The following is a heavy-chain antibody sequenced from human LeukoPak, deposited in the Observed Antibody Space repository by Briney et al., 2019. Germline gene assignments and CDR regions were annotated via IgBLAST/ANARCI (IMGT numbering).Heavy chain of an antibody. J-gene: IGHJ6*03. Sequence: GASVKVSCKASGYTFTDYYMHWVRQAPGQGLEWIGWVNSNSGATDYAQKFQGRVTMTRDTSISTAYMDLSRLRSDDTAVYYCARANRAVAGDYYYWYMDVWGKGTTVTVSS. CDR3: ARANRAVAGDYYYWYMDV. CDR2: VNSNSGAT. V-gene: IGHV1-2*02. D-gene: IGHD2-15*01. CDR1: GYTFTDYY.